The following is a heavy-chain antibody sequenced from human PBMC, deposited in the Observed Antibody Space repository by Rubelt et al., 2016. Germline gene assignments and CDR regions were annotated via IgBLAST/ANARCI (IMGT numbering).Heavy chain of an antibody. J-gene: IGHJ5*02. CDR1: GGYISSSSYY. CDR2: IYYTGST. D-gene: IGHD6-13*01. V-gene: IGHV4-39*01. CDR3: ARPVSPYSGDWYTGWRWFDP. Sequence: QLQLQESGPGLVKPSETLSLTCNVPGGYISSSSYYWAWIRQPPGKGLEWIGHIYYTGSTYYNPSLKSRVTMSVDTSKNELSLRLTSCTAADTAVSYCARPVSPYSGDWYTGWRWFDPWGQGTLVTVSS.